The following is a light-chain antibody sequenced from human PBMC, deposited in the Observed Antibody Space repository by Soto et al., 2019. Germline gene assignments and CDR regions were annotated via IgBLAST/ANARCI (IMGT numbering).Light chain of an antibody. CDR2: DVN. Sequence: QSVLTQPASVSGSPGQSITISCTGTSSDVGAYNYVSWYQQHPGKAPKVMIFDVNNRPSGVSNRFSGSKSGNTASLTISGLQAEDEADYYCSSHTNNNSPYYVFGTGTKVTVL. J-gene: IGLJ1*01. V-gene: IGLV2-14*03. CDR1: SSDVGAYNY. CDR3: SSHTNNNSPYYV.